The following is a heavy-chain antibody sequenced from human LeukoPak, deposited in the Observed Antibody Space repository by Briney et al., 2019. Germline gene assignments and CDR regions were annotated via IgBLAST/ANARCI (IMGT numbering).Heavy chain of an antibody. CDR2: INHSGST. D-gene: IGHD5-12*01. J-gene: IGHJ3*02. CDR3: ARLPINSYDAFDI. Sequence: SETLSLTCAVYGGSFSGYYWSWIRQPPGKGLEWIGEINHSGSTNYNPSLKSRVTISVDTSKNQFSLKLSSVTAADTAVYYCARLPINSYDAFDIWGQGTMVTVSS. V-gene: IGHV4-34*01. CDR1: GGSFSGYY.